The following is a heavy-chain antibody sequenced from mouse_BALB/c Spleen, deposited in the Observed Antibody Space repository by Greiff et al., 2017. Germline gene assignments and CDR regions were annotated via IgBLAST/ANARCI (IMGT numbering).Heavy chain of an antibody. CDR3: AGHDYDWYFDD. J-gene: IGHJ1*01. CDR1: GFTFSSYY. V-gene: IGHV5-6-2*01. D-gene: IGHD2-4*01. CDR2: INSNGGST. Sequence: EVMLVESGGGLVKLGGSLKLSCAASGFTFSSYYMSWVRQTPEKRLELVAAINSNGGSTYYPDTVKGRFTISRDNAKNTLYLQMSSLKSEDTALYYCAGHDYDWYFDDWGEGTTVTVSS.